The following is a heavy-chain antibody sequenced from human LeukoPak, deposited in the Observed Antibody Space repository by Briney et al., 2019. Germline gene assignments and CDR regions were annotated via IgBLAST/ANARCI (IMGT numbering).Heavy chain of an antibody. CDR2: INHSGST. CDR1: GGSFSGYY. J-gene: IGHJ3*02. V-gene: IGHV4-34*01. Sequence: SETLSLTCAVYGGSFSGYYWSWIRQPPGKGLEWIVAINHSGSTNYNPSLKSRVTISVDTSKNQFSLKLSSVTAADTAVYSCARALKSESSSWYSPSAFDIWGQGTMVTVSS. CDR3: ARALKSESSSWYSPSAFDI. D-gene: IGHD6-13*01.